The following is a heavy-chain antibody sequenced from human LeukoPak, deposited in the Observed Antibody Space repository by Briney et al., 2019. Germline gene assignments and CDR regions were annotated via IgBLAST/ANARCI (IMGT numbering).Heavy chain of an antibody. J-gene: IGHJ4*02. CDR3: ARVAVTVGGFDY. D-gene: IGHD4-17*01. CDR1: GGSVSSGSYY. CDR2: IYYSGST. V-gene: IGHV4-61*01. Sequence: PSETLSLTCTDAGGSVSSGSYYWSWSRQPPGKGLEWIGYIYYSGSTNYNPSLKSRVTISVDTSKNQFSLKLSSVTAADTAVYYCARVAVTVGGFDYWGQGTLVTVSS.